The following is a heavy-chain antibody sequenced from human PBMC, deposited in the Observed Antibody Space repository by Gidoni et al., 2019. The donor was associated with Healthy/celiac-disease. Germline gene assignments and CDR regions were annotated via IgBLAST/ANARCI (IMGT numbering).Heavy chain of an antibody. CDR3: ARGYWRDYGDYDGFDP. CDR1: GSSISSGSYY. CDR2: IYTSGST. J-gene: IGHJ5*02. V-gene: IGHV4-61*02. Sequence: QVQLQESGPGLVKPSQTLSLTCTVSGSSISSGSYYWSWIRQPAGKGLEWIGRIYTSGSTNYNPSLKSRVTMSVDTSKNQFSLKLSSVTAADTAVYYCARGYWRDYGDYDGFDPWGQGTLVTVSS. D-gene: IGHD4-17*01.